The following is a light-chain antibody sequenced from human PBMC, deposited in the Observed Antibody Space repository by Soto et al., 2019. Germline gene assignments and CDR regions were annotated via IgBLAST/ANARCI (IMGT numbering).Light chain of an antibody. Sequence: DIHMTQSRSSLSASVGYRVTITCRASQSISTYLNWYQQKPGKAPKLLISAASFLQTGVPSRFSGSGSGTDFSLTISSLQPEDFATYYCQQSYSTPRTFGQGTKVDIK. J-gene: IGKJ1*01. CDR1: QSISTY. CDR2: AAS. V-gene: IGKV1-39*01. CDR3: QQSYSTPRT.